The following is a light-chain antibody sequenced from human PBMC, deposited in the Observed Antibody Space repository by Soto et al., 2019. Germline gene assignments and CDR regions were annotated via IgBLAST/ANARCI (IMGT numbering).Light chain of an antibody. CDR2: GAS. CDR1: QSVRGN. CDR3: QQYTNWPPIT. J-gene: IGKJ5*01. Sequence: EIVMTQSPATLSVSPGERATLSCRASQSVRGNLAWYQQKPGRAPRLLIYGASTRATGIPARFSGSGSGTEFTLTISSLKSEDFAVYYCQQYTNWPPITFGQGTRLEIK. V-gene: IGKV3-15*01.